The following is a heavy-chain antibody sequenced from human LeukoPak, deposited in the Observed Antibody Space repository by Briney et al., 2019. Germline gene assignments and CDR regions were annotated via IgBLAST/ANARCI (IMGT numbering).Heavy chain of an antibody. V-gene: IGHV3-23*01. Sequence: PGGSLRLSCAASGFTFSSYAMSWVRQAPGKGLEGVSAISGSGGSTYYADSVKGRFTISRDNSKNTLYLQMNSLRVEDTAVYYCARDRVSGSGSIDYWGQGTLVTVSS. D-gene: IGHD3-10*01. CDR3: ARDRVSGSGSIDY. CDR2: ISGSGGST. J-gene: IGHJ4*02. CDR1: GFTFSSYA.